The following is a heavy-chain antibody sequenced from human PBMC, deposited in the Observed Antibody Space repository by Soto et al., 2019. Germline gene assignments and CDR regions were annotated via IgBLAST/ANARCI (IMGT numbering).Heavy chain of an antibody. CDR1: GYRFTSYW. CDR2: IYPGDSDT. D-gene: IGHD6-19*01. CDR3: ARQSIGYSSGWAFDY. J-gene: IGHJ4*02. V-gene: IGHV5-51*01. Sequence: ETPKISSKRYGYRFTSYWIGWVCQMPGKGMEWMGIIYPGDSDTRYSPSVEGQVTISADKSISTAYLQWSSLKASDTAMYYCARQSIGYSSGWAFDYWGQGTLVTVSS.